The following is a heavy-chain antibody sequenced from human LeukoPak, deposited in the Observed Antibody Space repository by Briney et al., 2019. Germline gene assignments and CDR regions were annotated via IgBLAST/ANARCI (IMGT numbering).Heavy chain of an antibody. CDR2: IKTDGSDR. J-gene: IGHJ5*02. V-gene: IGHV3-74*01. Sequence: GGSLKLSCVVSGFRFSDYWMHWVRKAPGKGLVWVSGIKTDGSDRRYADFVTGRFTISRDNAKNTLFLQMNSLRAEDTAVYHCAKDLYDNGWYNYFDPWGQGALVTVSS. CDR1: GFRFSDYW. D-gene: IGHD6-19*01. CDR3: AKDLYDNGWYNYFDP.